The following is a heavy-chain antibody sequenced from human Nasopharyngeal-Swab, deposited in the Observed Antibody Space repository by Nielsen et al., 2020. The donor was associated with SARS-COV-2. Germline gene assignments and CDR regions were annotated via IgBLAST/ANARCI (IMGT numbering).Heavy chain of an antibody. J-gene: IGHJ3*02. CDR2: IYSGGNT. CDR1: GFTFNRHV. D-gene: IGHD5-12*01. V-gene: IGHV3-53*01. Sequence: GGSLRLSCAASGFTFNRHVMHWVRQAPGKGLEWVSVIYSGGNTYYTDSVKGRFTISRDNSKNTLYLQMNSLRAEDTAEYYCARLGLPNAFDIWGQGTMVTVSS. CDR3: ARLGLPNAFDI.